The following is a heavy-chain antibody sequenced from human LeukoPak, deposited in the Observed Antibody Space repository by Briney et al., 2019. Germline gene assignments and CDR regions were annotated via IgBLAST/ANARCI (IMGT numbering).Heavy chain of an antibody. CDR2: TYYRSKWYN. CDR3: ARGEMYSSGWYTWFDP. J-gene: IGHJ5*02. D-gene: IGHD6-19*01. Sequence: SQTLSLTCAISGDSVSSNSAAWNWIRQSPSRGLEMLGSTYYRSKWYNDYAVSVKSRITINPDTSKNQFSLQLNSVTPEDTAAYYCARGEMYSSGWYTWFDPWGQGTLVTVSS. CDR1: GDSVSSNSAA. V-gene: IGHV6-1*01.